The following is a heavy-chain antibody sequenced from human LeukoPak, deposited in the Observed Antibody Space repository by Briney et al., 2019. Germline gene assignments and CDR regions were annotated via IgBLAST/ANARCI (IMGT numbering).Heavy chain of an antibody. CDR2: ISYDGSNK. CDR3: ARGSYYYGTY. Sequence: GGSLRLSCAASGFTFSSYAMHWVRQAPGKGLEWVAVISYDGSNKYYADSVKGRFTISRDNSKNTLYLQMNSLRAEDTAVYYCARGSYYYGTYWGQGTLVTVS. V-gene: IGHV3-30*04. J-gene: IGHJ4*02. CDR1: GFTFSSYA. D-gene: IGHD3-10*01.